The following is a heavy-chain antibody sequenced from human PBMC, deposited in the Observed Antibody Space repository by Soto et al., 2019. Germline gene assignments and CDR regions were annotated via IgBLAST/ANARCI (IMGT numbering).Heavy chain of an antibody. CDR2: IKSKGDGGTT. CDR1: GFIFNNAW. V-gene: IGHV3-15*01. J-gene: IGHJ6*02. Sequence: EAQLVESGGGLGKPGGSLRLSCEASGFIFNNAWMNWVRQSPGKGLEWVGHIKSKGDGGTTDYAAPVKGRFIISRDDSKKTLYLQMDSLKTEDTAVYYCTTACGTTCYWSYYGMDVWGQGTTVTVSS. CDR3: TTACGTTCYWSYYGMDV. D-gene: IGHD2-2*01.